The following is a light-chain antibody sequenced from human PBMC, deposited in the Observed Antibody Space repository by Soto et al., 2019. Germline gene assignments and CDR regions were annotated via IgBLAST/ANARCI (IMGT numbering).Light chain of an antibody. CDR3: QQYNSYPWT. CDR1: QSISSW. J-gene: IGKJ1*01. CDR2: KAS. V-gene: IGKV1-5*03. Sequence: DIQMTQSPSTLSASVGDRVTLTCRASQSISSWLAWYQQKPGKAPKLLIYKASSLASGVPSRFSGSGSGTEFTLTISSLQPDDFATYYCQQYNSYPWTFGQGTKVEIK.